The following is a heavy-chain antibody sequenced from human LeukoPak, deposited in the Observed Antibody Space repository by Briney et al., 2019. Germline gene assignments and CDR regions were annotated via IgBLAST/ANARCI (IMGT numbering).Heavy chain of an antibody. V-gene: IGHV3-11*04. CDR2: ISSSGSTI. CDR1: GFTFSDYY. Sequence: GGSLRLSCAASGFTFSDYYMSWIRQAPGKGLEWVSYISSSGSTIYYADSVKGRFTISRDNAKNSLYLQMSSLRAEDTAVYYCARGFTPYYDSSGYYYAPLDYWGQGTLVTVSS. D-gene: IGHD3-22*01. J-gene: IGHJ4*02. CDR3: ARGFTPYYDSSGYYYAPLDY.